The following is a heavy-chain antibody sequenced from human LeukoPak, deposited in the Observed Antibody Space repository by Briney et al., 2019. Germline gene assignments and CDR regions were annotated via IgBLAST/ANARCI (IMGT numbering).Heavy chain of an antibody. CDR1: GFTFSSYA. V-gene: IGHV3-23*01. CDR3: AKDPVDGSGSYRDY. D-gene: IGHD3-10*01. CDR2: ISGSGGST. J-gene: IGHJ4*02. Sequence: GGSLILSCAASGFTFSSYAMSWVRQAPGKGLEWVSAISGSGGSTYYADSVKGRFTISRDNSKNTLYLEMNSLRAEDTAVYYCAKDPVDGSGSYRDYWGQGTLVTVSS.